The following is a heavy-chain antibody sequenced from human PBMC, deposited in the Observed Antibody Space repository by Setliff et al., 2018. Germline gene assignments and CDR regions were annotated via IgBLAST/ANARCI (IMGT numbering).Heavy chain of an antibody. CDR3: ARALDEMATIYRPYYYYYYMDV. CDR2: FDPEDGET. V-gene: IGHV1-24*01. Sequence: GASVKVSCKVSGYTLTELSMHWVRQAPGKGLEWMGGFDPEDGETIYAQKFQGRVTMTEDTSTDTAYMELSSLRSEDTAVYYCARALDEMATIYRPYYYYYYMDVWGKGTTVTVSS. D-gene: IGHD5-12*01. CDR1: GYTLTELS. J-gene: IGHJ6*03.